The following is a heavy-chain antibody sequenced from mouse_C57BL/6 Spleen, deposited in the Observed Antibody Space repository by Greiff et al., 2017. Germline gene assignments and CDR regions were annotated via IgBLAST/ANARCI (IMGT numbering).Heavy chain of an antibody. D-gene: IGHD1-1*01. V-gene: IGHV5-17*01. Sequence: EVQGVESGGGLVKPGGSLTLSCAASGFTFSDYGMHWVRQAPEKGLEWVAYISSGSSTIYYADTVKGRFTISRDNAKNTLFLQMTSLRSEDTAMYYCARPGYYGSSYYYAMDYWGQGTSVTVSS. CDR3: ARPGYYGSSYYYAMDY. J-gene: IGHJ4*01. CDR2: ISSGSSTI. CDR1: GFTFSDYG.